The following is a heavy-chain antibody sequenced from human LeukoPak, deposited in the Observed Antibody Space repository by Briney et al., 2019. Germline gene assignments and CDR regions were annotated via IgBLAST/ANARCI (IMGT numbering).Heavy chain of an antibody. CDR3: ARVGRSGVRYVDY. J-gene: IGHJ4*02. CDR2: IYPDDSDT. Sequence: GESLKIFCKGSGYSFTSYWIGWVRQMPGKGLEWMGIIYPDDSDTRYSPSFQGQVTISADRSISTAYLQWSSLKASDTAMYYCARVGRSGVRYVDYWGQGTLVTVSS. V-gene: IGHV5-51*01. D-gene: IGHD3-9*01. CDR1: GYSFTSYW.